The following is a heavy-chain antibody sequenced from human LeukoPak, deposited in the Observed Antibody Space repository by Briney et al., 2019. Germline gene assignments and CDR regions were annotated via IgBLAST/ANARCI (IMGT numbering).Heavy chain of an antibody. CDR2: IYYSGST. CDR1: GGSISSGDYY. D-gene: IGHD5-12*01. CDR3: ARHGRPGYGGYENAFDI. V-gene: IGHV4-31*03. J-gene: IGHJ3*02. Sequence: PSQTLSLTCTVSGGSISSGDYYWSWIRQHPGKGLEWIGYIYYSGSTYYNPSLKSRVTISLDTSKNQFSLKLSSVTAADTAVYYCARHGRPGYGGYENAFDIWGQGTMVTVSS.